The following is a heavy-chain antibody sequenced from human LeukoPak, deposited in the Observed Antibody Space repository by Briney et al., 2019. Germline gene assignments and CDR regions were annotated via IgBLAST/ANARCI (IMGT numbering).Heavy chain of an antibody. D-gene: IGHD5-18*01. CDR1: GGTFSSYA. Sequence: SVKVSCKASGGTFSSYAISWVRQAPGQGLEWMGGIIPIFGTANYAQKFQGRVTITTDESTSTAYMELSSLRSEDTAVYYCARVYGVDTAMVGYYYYMDVWGKGTTVTVSS. J-gene: IGHJ6*03. V-gene: IGHV1-69*05. CDR3: ARVYGVDTAMVGYYYYMDV. CDR2: IIPIFGTA.